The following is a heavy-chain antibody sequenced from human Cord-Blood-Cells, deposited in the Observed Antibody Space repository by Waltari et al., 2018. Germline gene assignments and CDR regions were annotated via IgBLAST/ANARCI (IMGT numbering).Heavy chain of an antibody. V-gene: IGHV1-24*01. J-gene: IGHJ3*02. D-gene: IGHD3-10*01. Sequence: QVQLVQSGAEVKKPGASVKVSCKVSGYTLTELSMHWVRQAPGKGLEWMGGFDPEGGKTIYEQKFQGRVTMTEDTSTDTAYMELSSLRSEDTAVYYCATDAYGSGSYYDAFDIWGQGTMVTVSS. CDR2: FDPEGGKT. CDR3: ATDAYGSGSYYDAFDI. CDR1: GYTLTELS.